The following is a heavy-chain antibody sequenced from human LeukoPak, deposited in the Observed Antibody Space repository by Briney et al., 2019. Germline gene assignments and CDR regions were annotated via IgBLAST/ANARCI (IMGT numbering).Heavy chain of an antibody. CDR1: GYTLTEVS. V-gene: IGHV1-24*01. Sequence: EASVKVSCKVSGYTLTEVSMHWGRQAPGKGLEWRGGFDPEDGETIYAQKFRRRVTMTEDTSTDTAYMELRSLGSEDTVVYYCTTGGSRNGWFDPWGQGTLVTVSS. CDR3: TTGGSRNGWFDP. CDR2: FDPEDGET. J-gene: IGHJ5*02. D-gene: IGHD3-10*01.